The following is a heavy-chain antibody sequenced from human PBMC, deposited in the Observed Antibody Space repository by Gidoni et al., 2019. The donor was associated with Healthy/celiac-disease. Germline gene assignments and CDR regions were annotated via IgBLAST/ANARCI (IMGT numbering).Heavy chain of an antibody. V-gene: IGHV1-18*01. CDR1: GYTFTSYG. D-gene: IGHD6-13*01. CDR3: ARDSRQLVRGPWFDP. J-gene: IGHJ5*02. Sequence: QVQLVQSGAEVTKPGASVKVSCKASGYTFTSYGISWARQAPGQGLEWIGWISAYNGNTNYAQKLQGRVTMTTDTSTSTAYMELRSLRSEGTAVYDWARDSRQLVRGPWFDPWGQGTLVTVSS. CDR2: ISAYNGNT.